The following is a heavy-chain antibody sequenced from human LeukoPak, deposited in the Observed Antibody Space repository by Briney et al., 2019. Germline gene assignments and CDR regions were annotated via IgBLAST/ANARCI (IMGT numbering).Heavy chain of an antibody. CDR2: IYSRGGT. CDR3: ARKTDSSGSGDY. J-gene: IGHJ4*02. V-gene: IGHV3-53*01. D-gene: IGHD3-22*01. Sequence: GGSLRLSCAASGFTVSSNFMSWVRQAPGKGLECVSVIYSRGGTYYADSVQGRFTISRDASKNTLFLQMNSLRADDTAVYYCARKTDSSGSGDYWGQGTLVTVSS. CDR1: GFTVSSNF.